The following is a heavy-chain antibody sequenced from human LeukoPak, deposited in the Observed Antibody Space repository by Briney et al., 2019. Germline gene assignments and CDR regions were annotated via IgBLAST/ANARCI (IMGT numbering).Heavy chain of an antibody. J-gene: IGHJ4*02. CDR1: VYSISSGYY. CDR3: ARDVGYSSGWSQFDY. D-gene: IGHD6-19*01. Sequence: SETLSLTCAVSVYSISSGYYWGWIRQPPGKGLEWIGSIYHSGSTYYNPSLKSRVTISVDTSKNQFSLKLSSVTAADTAVYYCARDVGYSSGWSQFDYWGQGTLVTVSS. V-gene: IGHV4-38-2*02. CDR2: IYHSGST.